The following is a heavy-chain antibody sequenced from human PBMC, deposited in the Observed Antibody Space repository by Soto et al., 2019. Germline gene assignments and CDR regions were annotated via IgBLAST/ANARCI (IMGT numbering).Heavy chain of an antibody. CDR1: GGTFSSYA. Sequence: QVQLVQSGAEVKKPGSSVKVSCKASGGTFSSYAISWVRQAPGQGLEWMGGSIAIFGTANYAQKFQGRVTITADESTSTDYMELSSLRSEDTAVYYCATRDYYDSSGYYSGFYYYGMDVWGQGTTVTVSS. J-gene: IGHJ6*02. CDR2: SIAIFGTA. D-gene: IGHD3-22*01. V-gene: IGHV1-69*01. CDR3: ATRDYYDSSGYYSGFYYYGMDV.